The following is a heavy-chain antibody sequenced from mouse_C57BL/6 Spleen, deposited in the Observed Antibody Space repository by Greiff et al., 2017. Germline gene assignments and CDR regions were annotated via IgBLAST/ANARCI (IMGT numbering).Heavy chain of an antibody. CDR2: IDPSDSYT. CDR3: ARRGYMDAMDY. V-gene: IGHV1-50*01. CDR1: GYTFTSYW. J-gene: IGHJ4*01. Sequence: QVQLQQPGAELVKPGASVKLSCKASGYTFTSYWMQWVKQRPGQGLEWIGEIDPSDSYTNYNQKFKGKATLTVDTSSSTAYMQLSSLTSEDSAVYYCARRGYMDAMDYWGQGTSVTVSS. D-gene: IGHD3-1*01.